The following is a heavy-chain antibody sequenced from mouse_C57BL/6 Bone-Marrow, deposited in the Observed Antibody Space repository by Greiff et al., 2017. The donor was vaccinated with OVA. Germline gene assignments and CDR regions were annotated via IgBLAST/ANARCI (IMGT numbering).Heavy chain of an antibody. V-gene: IGHV1-61*01. CDR1: GYTFTSYW. CDR2: IYTSDSET. Sequence: QVQLKQSGAELVRPGSSVKLSCKASGYTFTSYWMDWVKQRPGKGLEWIGNIYTSDSETHYNQKFKDKATLTVDKSSSTAYMHLSSLTSEDSAVYSCAIAPLYGSTYYYSLDYWGQGTSVTVSS. D-gene: IGHD1-1*01. CDR3: AIAPLYGSTYYYSLDY. J-gene: IGHJ4*01.